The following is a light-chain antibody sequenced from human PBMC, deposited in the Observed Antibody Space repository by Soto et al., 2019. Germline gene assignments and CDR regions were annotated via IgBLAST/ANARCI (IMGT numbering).Light chain of an antibody. CDR1: SNY. CDR2: DVS. Sequence: QSVLTQPRSVSGSPGQSVTISCIGTSNYVSWYQQDPGKAPKLIIYDVSKRPSGVPDRFSGSKSGNTASLTISGLQAEDEADYFCCSFAGSYTSYVFGTGTKVTVL. CDR3: CSFAGSYTSYV. J-gene: IGLJ1*01. V-gene: IGLV2-11*01.